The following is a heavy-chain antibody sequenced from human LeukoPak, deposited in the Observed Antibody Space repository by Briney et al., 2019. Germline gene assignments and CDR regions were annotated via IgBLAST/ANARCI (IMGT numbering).Heavy chain of an antibody. D-gene: IGHD1-14*01. V-gene: IGHV4-31*03. CDR3: ARVEPGDTRIAFDI. CDR1: GGSISSGGYY. J-gene: IGHJ3*02. CDR2: IYYSGST. Sequence: SETLSLTCTVSGGSISSGGYYWSWIRQHPGKSLEWIGYIYYSGSTYYNPSLKSRVTISVDTSKDQFSLKLSSVTAADTAVYYCARVEPGDTRIAFDIWGQGTMVTVSS.